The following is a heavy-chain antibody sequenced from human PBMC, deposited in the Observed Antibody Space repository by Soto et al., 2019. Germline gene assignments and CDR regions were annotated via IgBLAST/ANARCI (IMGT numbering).Heavy chain of an antibody. CDR3: ARERDYGDYAADY. CDR2: ISYDGSNK. J-gene: IGHJ4*02. D-gene: IGHD4-17*01. V-gene: IGHV3-30-3*01. Sequence: QVQLVESGGGVVQPGRSLRLSCAASGFTFSSYAMHWVRQAPGKGLEWVAVISYDGSNKYYADSVKGRFTISRDNSKNTLYLQMNSLRAEDTAVYYCARERDYGDYAADYWGQGTLVTVSS. CDR1: GFTFSSYA.